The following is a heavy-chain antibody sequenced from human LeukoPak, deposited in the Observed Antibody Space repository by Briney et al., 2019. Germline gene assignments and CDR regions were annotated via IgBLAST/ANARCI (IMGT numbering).Heavy chain of an antibody. CDR2: ISAYNGNT. D-gene: IGHD6-19*01. CDR3: AREAVAGMGGYYFDY. CDR1: GHTFTSYG. J-gene: IGHJ4*02. V-gene: IGHV1-18*01. Sequence: ASVKISCKASGHTFTSYGISWVRQAPGQGLEWMGWISAYNGNTNYAQKLQGRVTMTTDTSTSTAYMELRSLRSDDTAVYYCAREAVAGMGGYYFDYWGQGTLVTVSS.